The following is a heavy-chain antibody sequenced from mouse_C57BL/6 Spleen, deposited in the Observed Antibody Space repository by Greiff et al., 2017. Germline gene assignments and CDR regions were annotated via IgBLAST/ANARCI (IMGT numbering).Heavy chain of an antibody. CDR2: ICPGGGYT. CDR3: AREYYYGSSQDWYFDV. D-gene: IGHD1-1*01. V-gene: IGHV1-63*01. J-gene: IGHJ1*03. CDR1: GYTFTNYW. Sequence: QVQLQQSGAELVRPGTSVKMSCKASGYTFTNYWIGWAKQRPGHGLEWIGDICPGGGYTNYNEKFKGKATLTADKSSSTAYMQFSSLTSEDSAIYYCAREYYYGSSQDWYFDVWGTGTTVTVSS.